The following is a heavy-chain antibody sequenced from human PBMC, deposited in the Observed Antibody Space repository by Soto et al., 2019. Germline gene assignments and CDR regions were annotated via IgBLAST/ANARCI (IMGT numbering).Heavy chain of an antibody. CDR2: IRSKANSYAT. V-gene: IGHV3-73*01. CDR3: TRGAGGPLDY. J-gene: IGHJ4*02. Sequence: EVQLVESGGGLVQPGGSLKLSCAASGFTFSGSAMHWVRQASGKGLEWVGRIRSKANSYATAYAASVKGRFTISRDDSKNPAYLQMNSRKTEDTAVYYCTRGAGGPLDYWGQGTLVTVSS. CDR1: GFTFSGSA. D-gene: IGHD3-10*01.